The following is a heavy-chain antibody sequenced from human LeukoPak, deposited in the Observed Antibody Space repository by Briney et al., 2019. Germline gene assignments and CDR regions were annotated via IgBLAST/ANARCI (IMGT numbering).Heavy chain of an antibody. CDR3: ARAPYGDYADY. CDR1: GFTFSSYW. J-gene: IGHJ4*02. CDR2: MKQDGSEK. V-gene: IGHV3-7*01. Sequence: GGSLRLSCAASGFTFSSYWMSWVRQAPGKGLEWVANMKQDGSEKYYVDSVKGRFTISRDNAKNSLYLQMNSLRAEDTAVYYCARAPYGDYADYWGQGTLVTVSS. D-gene: IGHD4-17*01.